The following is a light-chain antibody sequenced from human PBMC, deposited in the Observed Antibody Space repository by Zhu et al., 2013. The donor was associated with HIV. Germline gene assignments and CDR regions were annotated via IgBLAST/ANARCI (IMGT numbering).Light chain of an antibody. J-gene: IGKJ2*02. V-gene: IGKV3-20*01. CDR2: GAS. CDR1: QTISSNY. CDR3: QQYGVSPRT. Sequence: EIVLTQSPGTLSLSPGERATLSCRASQTISSNYLAWYQQNPGQAPRLLIYGASTRATGIPDRFSGSGSGTDFTLTISRLEPEDFAVYYCQQYGVSPRTFGQGTNLEIK.